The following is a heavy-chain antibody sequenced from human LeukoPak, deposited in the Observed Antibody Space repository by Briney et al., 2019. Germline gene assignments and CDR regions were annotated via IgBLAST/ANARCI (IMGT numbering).Heavy chain of an antibody. CDR3: ARDRSGGLDY. Sequence: PGGSLRLSCAASEFTFSNYGMHWVRQAPGKGLQWVAVIWYDGNNKYYADSVKGRFTISRNNSKNTLYLQMNSLRAEDTAVYYRARDRSGGLDYWGQGTLVTVSS. CDR2: IWYDGNNK. D-gene: IGHD2-8*02. V-gene: IGHV3-33*01. J-gene: IGHJ4*02. CDR1: EFTFSNYG.